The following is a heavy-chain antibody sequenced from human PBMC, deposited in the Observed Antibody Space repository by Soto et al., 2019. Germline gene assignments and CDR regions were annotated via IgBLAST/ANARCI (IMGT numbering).Heavy chain of an antibody. V-gene: IGHV4-59*01. CDR2: ISYSGNT. CDR3: EGLRGYAGSPIDY. D-gene: IGHD2-15*01. Sequence: QVQLQESGPGLVKPSETLSLTSTVSGGSIISGYWSWIRQPPGKGLEWIGYISYSGNTNYNPALKSRVTMSVDTPKNQFSLRLSSVTTAGTAVYYCEGLRGYAGSPIDYWGQGTLVTVSS. CDR1: GGSIISGY. J-gene: IGHJ4*02.